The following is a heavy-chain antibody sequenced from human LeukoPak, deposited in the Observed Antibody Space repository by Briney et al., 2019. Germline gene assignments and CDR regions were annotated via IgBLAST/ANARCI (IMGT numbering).Heavy chain of an antibody. CDR1: GFTFSGSA. Sequence: GGSLRLSCAASGFTFSGSAMHWVRQASGKGLEWVGRIRSKANSYATAYAASVKGRFTISRDNSKNTLYLQINSLRAEDTAVYYCAKDDWFGEFFYWGQGTLVTVSS. J-gene: IGHJ4*02. CDR2: IRSKANSYAT. V-gene: IGHV3-73*01. CDR3: AKDDWFGEFFY. D-gene: IGHD3-10*01.